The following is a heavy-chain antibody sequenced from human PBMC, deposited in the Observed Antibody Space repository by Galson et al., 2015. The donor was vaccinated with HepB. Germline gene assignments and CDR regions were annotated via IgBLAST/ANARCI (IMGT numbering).Heavy chain of an antibody. V-gene: IGHV3-49*03. J-gene: IGHJ4*02. CDR2: IRSKAFGGTT. CDR1: GFTFGDYA. D-gene: IGHD2-15*01. Sequence: SLRLSCATSGFTFGDYAMSWFRQAPGKGLEWVGFIRSKAFGGTTEYAASVKGRFTISRDDSKSIAYLQMNSLKTEDTAVYYCTRESFTYQRWQPVLRYIFDYWGQGTLVTVSS. CDR3: TRESFTYQRWQPVLRYIFDY.